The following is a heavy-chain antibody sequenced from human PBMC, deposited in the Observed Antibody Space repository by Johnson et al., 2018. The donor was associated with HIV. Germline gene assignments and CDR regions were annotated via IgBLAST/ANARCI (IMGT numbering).Heavy chain of an antibody. CDR2: IYSGDNT. J-gene: IGHJ3*02. CDR1: GFTVSSNY. Sequence: VQLVESGGDLVQPGGSLRLSCAASGFTVSSNYMNWVRQAPGKGLEWVSVIYSGDNTFHADSVKGRFIISRDNSKNTLYLQMNSLRAEDMAVYYCARPRTTVTQVDAFDIWGQGTMVTVSS. CDR3: ARPRTTVTQVDAFDI. D-gene: IGHD4-17*01. V-gene: IGHV3-66*04.